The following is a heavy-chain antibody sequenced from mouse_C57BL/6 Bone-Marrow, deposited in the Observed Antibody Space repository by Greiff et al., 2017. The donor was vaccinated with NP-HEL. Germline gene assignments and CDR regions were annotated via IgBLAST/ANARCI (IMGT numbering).Heavy chain of an antibody. V-gene: IGHV1-81*01. CDR3: AREGIYYGSSYWYFDV. D-gene: IGHD1-1*01. CDR1: GYTFTSYG. J-gene: IGHJ1*03. CDR2: IYPRSGNT. Sequence: QVQLKESGAELARPGASVKLSCKASGYTFTSYGISWVKQSTGQGLEWIGEIYPRSGNTYYNEKFKGKATLTADKSSSTAYMELRSLTSEDSAVYFCAREGIYYGSSYWYFDVWGTGTTVTVSS.